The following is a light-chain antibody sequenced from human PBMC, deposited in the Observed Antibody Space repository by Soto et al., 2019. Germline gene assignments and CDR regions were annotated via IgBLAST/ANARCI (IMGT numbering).Light chain of an antibody. V-gene: IGKV1-5*03. J-gene: IGKJ2*01. Sequence: DIQMTQSPSTLSASVGDRVTITCRASQSISSWLAWYQQKPGKAPKLLIYKASSLESGVPSRFSGGGSGTEFTLTISSLQPDDFATYHCQQYDNYPYTFGQGTKLEIK. CDR1: QSISSW. CDR3: QQYDNYPYT. CDR2: KAS.